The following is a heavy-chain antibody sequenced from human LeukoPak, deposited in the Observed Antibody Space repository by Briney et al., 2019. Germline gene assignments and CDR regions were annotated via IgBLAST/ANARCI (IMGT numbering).Heavy chain of an antibody. CDR2: ISSNGGST. Sequence: GGSLRLSCAASGFTFSSYAMHWVRQAPGKGLEYVSAISSNGGSTYYANSVKGRFTISRDNSKNTLYLQMGSLRAEDMAVYYCARDASEEGPIVATPLDYWGQGTLVTVSS. J-gene: IGHJ4*02. CDR3: ARDASEEGPIVATPLDY. D-gene: IGHD5-12*01. V-gene: IGHV3-64*01. CDR1: GFTFSSYA.